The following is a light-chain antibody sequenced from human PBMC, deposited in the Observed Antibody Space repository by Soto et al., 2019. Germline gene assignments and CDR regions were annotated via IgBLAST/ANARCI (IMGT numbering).Light chain of an antibody. CDR3: SSYKRTSRVYV. J-gene: IGLJ1*01. V-gene: IGLV2-14*01. CDR2: EVS. Sequence: SVLTQPASVSGSSGQSITISCTGTSSDVGDYEYVSWYQQHPGKGPKLMIYEVSNRTSGVSNRFSGSKSGNTASLTISGLQAEDETEYFCSSYKRTSRVYVFGTGTKVTVL. CDR1: SSDVGDYEY.